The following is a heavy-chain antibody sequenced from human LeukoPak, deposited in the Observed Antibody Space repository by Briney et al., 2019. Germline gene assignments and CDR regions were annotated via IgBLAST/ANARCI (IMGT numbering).Heavy chain of an antibody. J-gene: IGHJ4*02. V-gene: IGHV4-34*01. D-gene: IGHD6-6*01. CDR3: ARGRSSNFDY. Sequence: PSETLSLTCAVYGGSFSGYYWSWIRQPPGKGLEWIGEINHSGSTNYNPSLKSRVTISVDTSKNQFSLKLSSVTAADTAVYYCARGRSSNFDYWVQGTLVTVSS. CDR1: GGSFSGYY. CDR2: INHSGST.